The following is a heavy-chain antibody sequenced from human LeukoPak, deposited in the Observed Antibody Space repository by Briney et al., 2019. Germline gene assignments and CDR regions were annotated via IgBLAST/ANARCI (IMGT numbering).Heavy chain of an antibody. CDR1: GYTFTSYD. CDR3: ARTLVRGVAGMDV. CDR2: MNPNSGNT. J-gene: IGHJ6*02. Sequence: GASVKVSCKASGYTFTSYDLNWVRQASGQGLECLGWMNPNSGNTGYAQKFQGRVTMTWDTSISTAYMELSSLRSEDTAIYYCARTLVRGVAGMDVWGQGTSVTVSS. V-gene: IGHV1-8*01. D-gene: IGHD3-10*01.